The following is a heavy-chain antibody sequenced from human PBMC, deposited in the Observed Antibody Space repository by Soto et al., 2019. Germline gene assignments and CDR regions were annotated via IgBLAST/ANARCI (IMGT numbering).Heavy chain of an antibody. Sequence: SETLSLTCTVSGGSISSTTYSWGWIRQPPGKGLEWIGSMYYSGTTYSNPSLQSRVTISVDTSNNQFSLKLTSVTAADTAVYYCVKEFFFDWSFDYWGQGTLVTVSS. V-gene: IGHV4-39*02. J-gene: IGHJ4*02. CDR2: MYYSGTT. CDR3: VKEFFFDWSFDY. D-gene: IGHD3-9*01. CDR1: GGSISSTTYS.